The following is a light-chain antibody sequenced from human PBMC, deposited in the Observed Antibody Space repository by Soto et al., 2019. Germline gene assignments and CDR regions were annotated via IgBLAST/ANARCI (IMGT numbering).Light chain of an antibody. V-gene: IGLV2-14*03. Sequence: QAALTQPASVYGSPGQSITISCTGTSSDVGGYNFVSWYQNHPGKAPKLIIYDVTNRPSGISNRFSGSKSGNTASLTISGLQAEDEADYYCSSYTSSITYVFGTGTKVTVL. CDR1: SSDVGGYNF. CDR3: SSYTSSITYV. J-gene: IGLJ1*01. CDR2: DVT.